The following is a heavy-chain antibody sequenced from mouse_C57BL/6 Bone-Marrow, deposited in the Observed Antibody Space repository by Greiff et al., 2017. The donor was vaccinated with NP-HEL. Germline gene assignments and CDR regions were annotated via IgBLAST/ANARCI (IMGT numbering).Heavy chain of an antibody. CDR1: GFTFSDYY. J-gene: IGHJ3*01. Sequence: EVQLVESGGGLVQPGGSLKLSCAASGFTFSDYYMYWVRQTPEKRLEWVAYISNGGGSTYYPDTVKGRFTISRDNAKNTLYLQMSRLKSEDTAMYYCARQGSMMVTFFAYWGQGTLVTVSA. CDR3: ARQGSMMVTFFAY. CDR2: ISNGGGST. V-gene: IGHV5-12*01. D-gene: IGHD2-3*01.